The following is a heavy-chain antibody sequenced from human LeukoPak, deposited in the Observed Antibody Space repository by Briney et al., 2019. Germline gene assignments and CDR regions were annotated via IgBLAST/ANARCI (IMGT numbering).Heavy chain of an antibody. CDR3: VGGGDY. CDR2: IRSKPNSYAT. V-gene: IGHV3-73*01. CDR1: GFTFSGSA. J-gene: IGHJ4*02. Sequence: GGSLRLSCATSGFTFSGSAMHWVRQASGKGLEWVGRIRSKPNSYATTYAASVKSRFTISRDDSKNTAYLQMNSLKTEDTAVYYCVGGGDYWGQGTLVTVSS. D-gene: IGHD3-16*01.